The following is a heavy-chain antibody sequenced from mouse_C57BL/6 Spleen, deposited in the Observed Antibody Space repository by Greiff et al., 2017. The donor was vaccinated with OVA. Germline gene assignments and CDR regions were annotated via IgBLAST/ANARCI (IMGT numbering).Heavy chain of an antibody. J-gene: IGHJ3*01. CDR1: GFSLTSYG. CDR3: ARKDDYDVGLAY. CDR2: IWSGGST. D-gene: IGHD2-4*01. Sequence: QVQLKESGPGLVQPSQSLSITCTVSGFSLTSYGVHWVRQSPGKGLEWLGVIWSGGSTDYNAAFISRLSISKDNSKSQVFFKMNSLQADDTAIYYCARKDDYDVGLAYWGQGTLVTVSA. V-gene: IGHV2-2*01.